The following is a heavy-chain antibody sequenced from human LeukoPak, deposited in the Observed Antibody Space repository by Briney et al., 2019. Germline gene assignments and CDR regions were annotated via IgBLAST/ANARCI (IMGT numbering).Heavy chain of an antibody. Sequence: PSETLSLTCTVSGDSISSYYWTWIRQPPGKGLEWIGHIYFTGRTSYNPSLKSRVTISVDTSKNQFSLKLSSVTAADTAVYYCARLGLGDEACWFDPWGQGTLVTVSS. CDR1: GDSISSYY. CDR2: IYFTGRT. V-gene: IGHV4-59*01. CDR3: ARLGLGDEACWFDP. D-gene: IGHD3-10*01. J-gene: IGHJ5*02.